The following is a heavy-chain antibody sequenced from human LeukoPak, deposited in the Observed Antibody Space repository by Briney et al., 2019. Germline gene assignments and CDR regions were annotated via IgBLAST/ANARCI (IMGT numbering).Heavy chain of an antibody. CDR2: INHSGST. CDR1: GGSFSGYY. Sequence: SETLSLTCAVYGGSFSGYYWSWIRQPPGKGLEWIGEINHSGSTNYNPSLKSRVTISVDTSKNQFSLKLSSVTAADTAVYYCARHPQGYYYYYMDVWGKGTTVTISS. V-gene: IGHV4-34*01. J-gene: IGHJ6*03. CDR3: ARHPQGYYYYYMDV.